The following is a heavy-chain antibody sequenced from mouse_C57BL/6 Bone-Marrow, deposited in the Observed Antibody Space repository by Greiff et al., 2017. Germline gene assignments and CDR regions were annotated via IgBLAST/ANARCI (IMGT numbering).Heavy chain of an antibody. CDR2: INPDSSTI. J-gene: IGHJ3*01. CDR1: GFDFSRYW. CDR3: ARMYYYGGFAY. D-gene: IGHD1-1*01. Sequence: EVKLVESGGGLVQPGGSLKLSCAASGFDFSRYWMSWVRQAPGKGLEWIGEINPDSSTINYTPSLKDKFIISRDNAKKTLYLQMIKVRSEDTALYYCARMYYYGGFAYWGQGTLVTVSA. V-gene: IGHV4-1*02.